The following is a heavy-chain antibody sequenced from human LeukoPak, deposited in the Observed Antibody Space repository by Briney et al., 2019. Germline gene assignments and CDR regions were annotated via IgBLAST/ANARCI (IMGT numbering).Heavy chain of an antibody. D-gene: IGHD2-2*01. V-gene: IGHV3-23*01. CDR1: GYTFSSYA. CDR2: ISGSGGST. Sequence: PGGSLRLSCAASGYTFSSYAMSWVRQAPGKGLEWVSAISGSGGSTYYADSVKGRFTISRDNSKNTLYLQMNSLRAEDTAVYYCALLAWEYQLSNPGSFDYWGQGTLVTVSS. J-gene: IGHJ4*02. CDR3: ALLAWEYQLSNPGSFDY.